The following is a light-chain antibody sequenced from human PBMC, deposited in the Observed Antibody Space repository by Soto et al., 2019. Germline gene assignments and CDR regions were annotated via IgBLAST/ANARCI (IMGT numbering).Light chain of an antibody. J-gene: IGKJ2*01. CDR2: VVS. CDR1: QGLVYTDGNTY. Sequence: DVVMTQSPLSLPVTLGQPASISCRSSQGLVYTDGNTYLTWFQQRPGRSPRRLMYVVSNRDSGVQDRFSGSGSGTEFTLKISRVEAEDFAIYSCKQAKHWPHTFGQGTKLEIK. CDR3: KQAKHWPHT. V-gene: IGKV2-30*01.